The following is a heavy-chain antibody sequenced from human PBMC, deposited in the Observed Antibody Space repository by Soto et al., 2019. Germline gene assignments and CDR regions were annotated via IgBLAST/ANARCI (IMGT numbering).Heavy chain of an antibody. CDR1: GGTFSSYA. V-gene: IGHV1-69*13. J-gene: IGHJ4*02. D-gene: IGHD3-10*01. Sequence: ASVKVSCKASGGTFSSYAISWVRQAPGQGLEWMGGIIPIFGTANYAQKFQGRVTITADESTSTAYMELSSLRSEDTAVYYCASSGSGSYYKRGIDYWGQGTLVTVSS. CDR3: ASSGSGSYYKRGIDY. CDR2: IIPIFGTA.